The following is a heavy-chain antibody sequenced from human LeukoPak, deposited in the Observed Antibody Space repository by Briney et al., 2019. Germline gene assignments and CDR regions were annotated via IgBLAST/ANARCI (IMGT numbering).Heavy chain of an antibody. CDR2: IYYSGST. V-gene: IGHV4-39*07. Sequence: KPSETLSLTCTVSGGSISSSSYYWGWIRQPPGKGLEWIGSIYYSGSTYYNPSLKSRVTISVDTSKNQFSLKLSSVTAADTAVYYCARALPSYDGMRIWFDPWGQGTLVTVSS. J-gene: IGHJ5*02. D-gene: IGHD3-16*01. CDR3: ARALPSYDGMRIWFDP. CDR1: GGSISSSSYY.